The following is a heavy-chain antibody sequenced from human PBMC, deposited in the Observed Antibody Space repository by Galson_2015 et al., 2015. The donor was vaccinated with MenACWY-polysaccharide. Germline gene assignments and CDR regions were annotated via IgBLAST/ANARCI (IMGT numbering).Heavy chain of an antibody. CDR1: GGSFSTFS. CDR2: IISGLDKP. D-gene: IGHD3-16*01. CDR3: ASLLGEAPAQTGAFDI. V-gene: IGHV1-69*02. J-gene: IGHJ3*02. Sequence: SVKVSCKASGGSFSTFSFNWVRQAPGEGLEWMGRIISGLDKPSYAQKFQGRVTITADTSAGTANMELSSLRSEDTAVYYCASLLGEAPAQTGAFDIWGQGAVVTVSS.